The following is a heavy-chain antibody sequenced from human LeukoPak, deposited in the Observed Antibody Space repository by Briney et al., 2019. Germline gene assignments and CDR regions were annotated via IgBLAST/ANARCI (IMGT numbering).Heavy chain of an antibody. CDR3: AGGFQSLVRAQGGMDV. J-gene: IGHJ6*02. V-gene: IGHV3-30*03. D-gene: IGHD3-10*01. Sequence: PGRSLRLSCAASGFTFSTFGMHWVRQAPGKGLEWMAVISNDGSNKYYADSVKGRFTISRDNSKSTLYLQMNSLRAEDTAVYYCAGGFQSLVRAQGGMDVWGQGTTVTVSS. CDR1: GFTFSTFG. CDR2: ISNDGSNK.